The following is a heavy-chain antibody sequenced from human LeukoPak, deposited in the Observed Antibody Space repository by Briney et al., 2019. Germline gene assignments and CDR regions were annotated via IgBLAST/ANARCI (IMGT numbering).Heavy chain of an antibody. D-gene: IGHD4-17*01. CDR1: GGSICIYY. Sequence: SETLSLTCTVSGGSICIYYWSWIRQPAGKGLEWIGRIYTSGTTHYNPSLKSRVTMSVDTSKNQFSLKLSSVTAADTAVYYCAGLRSTYWYFDLWGRGTLVTVSS. J-gene: IGHJ2*01. CDR3: AGLRSTYWYFDL. V-gene: IGHV4-4*07. CDR2: IYTSGTT.